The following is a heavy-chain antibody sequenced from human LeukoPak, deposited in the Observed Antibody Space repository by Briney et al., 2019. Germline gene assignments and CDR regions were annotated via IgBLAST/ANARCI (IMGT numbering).Heavy chain of an antibody. V-gene: IGHV1-2*02. CDR2: INPNTGGT. Sequence: EASMKVSCKASGYTFTAYYMHWVRQAPGQGLEWMGWINPNTGGTNYAQKFQGRVTMTRGTSISTAYMELSSLISDDTAVYFCARERISAVGVYFYYGMDVWGQGTTVTVSS. CDR1: GYTFTAYY. D-gene: IGHD6-13*01. CDR3: ARERISAVGVYFYYGMDV. J-gene: IGHJ6*02.